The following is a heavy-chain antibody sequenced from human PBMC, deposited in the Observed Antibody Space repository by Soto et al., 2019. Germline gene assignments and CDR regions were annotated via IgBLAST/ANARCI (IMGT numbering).Heavy chain of an antibody. J-gene: IGHJ4*02. D-gene: IGHD2-15*01. CDR3: AGGGKAHY. V-gene: IGHV3-7*01. Sequence: GSLKLSCAVSGFPFNKYLMSWVRQAPGKGLEWVANIKQDGSEKYYVDSVKGRFTISRDNAKNSLSLQMNSLRVEDTAVYYCAGGGKAHYWGQGTLVTVSS. CDR2: IKQDGSEK. CDR1: GFPFNKYL.